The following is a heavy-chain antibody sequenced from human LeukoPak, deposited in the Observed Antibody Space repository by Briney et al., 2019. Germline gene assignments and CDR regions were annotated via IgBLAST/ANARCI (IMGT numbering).Heavy chain of an antibody. CDR3: ARSAPLTSYNTNWFRYGMDV. D-gene: IGHD3-3*01. CDR1: GFTFSTYE. CDR2: ISPSGSTI. J-gene: IGHJ6*02. Sequence: QPGGSLRLSCAASGFTFSTYEMSWVRQAPGQGLEWVSYISPSGSTIHYADSVKGRFSISRDNAKNSLYLQMNSLRAEDTAVYYCARSAPLTSYNTNWFRYGMDVWGQGTTVTVSS. V-gene: IGHV3-48*03.